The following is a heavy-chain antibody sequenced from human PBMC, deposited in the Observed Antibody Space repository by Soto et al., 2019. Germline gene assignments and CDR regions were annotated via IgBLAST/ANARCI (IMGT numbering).Heavy chain of an antibody. CDR2: IYPGDSDT. J-gene: IGHJ6*02. Sequence: GESLKISCKGSGYSFTSYWIGWVRQMPGKGLEWMGIIYPGDSDTRYSPSFQGQVTISADKSISTAYLQWSSLKASDTAMYYCARTLVVVTPGYYYGMDVWGQGTTVTAYS. CDR1: GYSFTSYW. D-gene: IGHD3-22*01. CDR3: ARTLVVVTPGYYYGMDV. V-gene: IGHV5-51*01.